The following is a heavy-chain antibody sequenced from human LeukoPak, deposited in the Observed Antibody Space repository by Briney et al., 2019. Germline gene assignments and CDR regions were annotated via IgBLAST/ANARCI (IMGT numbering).Heavy chain of an antibody. Sequence: SETLSLTCTVSGGPISSYYWSWIRQPPGKGLEWIGYIYYSGSTNYNPSLKSRVTMSVDTSKNQFSLKLSSVTAADTAVYYCAREMALYYYDSSGYSRYYYYGMDVWGQGTTVTVSS. CDR2: IYYSGST. V-gene: IGHV4-59*01. D-gene: IGHD3-22*01. CDR3: AREMALYYYDSSGYSRYYYYGMDV. CDR1: GGPISSYY. J-gene: IGHJ6*02.